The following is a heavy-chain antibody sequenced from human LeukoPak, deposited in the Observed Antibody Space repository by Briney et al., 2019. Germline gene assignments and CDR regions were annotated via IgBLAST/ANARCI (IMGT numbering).Heavy chain of an antibody. CDR2: MNPNSGNT. Sequence: ASVKVSFKASGYTFGSYDINWVRQATGQGPEWMGWMNPNSGNTGYAEKFQGRVTMTRDTSTSTAYMELSSLRSEDTAVYYCARAGIAAAGLDYWGQGTLVTVSS. J-gene: IGHJ4*02. CDR3: ARAGIAAAGLDY. D-gene: IGHD6-13*01. CDR1: GYTFGSYD. V-gene: IGHV1-8*01.